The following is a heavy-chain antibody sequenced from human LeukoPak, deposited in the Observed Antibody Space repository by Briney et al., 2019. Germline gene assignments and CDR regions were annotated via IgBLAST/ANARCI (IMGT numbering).Heavy chain of an antibody. CDR1: GGYVSSYY. J-gene: IGHJ4*02. V-gene: IGHV4-4*07. CDR2: FYTSGIT. Sequence: PSETLSLTCTVSGGYVSSYYWSWIRQPAGRGLEWIGRFYTSGITKYNPSLKSRVTLSIDTSQNQVSLRLSSVTAADTAVYYCARGPVHYDILTGYFVYFDYWGQGTLVTVSS. CDR3: ARGPVHYDILTGYFVYFDY. D-gene: IGHD3-9*01.